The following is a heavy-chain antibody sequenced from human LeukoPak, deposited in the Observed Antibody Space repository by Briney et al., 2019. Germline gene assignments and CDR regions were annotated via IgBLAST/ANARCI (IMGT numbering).Heavy chain of an antibody. CDR1: GGSISSSNW. V-gene: IGHV4-4*02. CDR3: ARAVGATLYYFDC. D-gene: IGHD1-26*01. CDR2: IYTSGST. J-gene: IGHJ4*02. Sequence: SETLSLTCAVSGGSISSSNWWSWVRQPPGKGLEWIGRIYTSGSTNYNPSLKSRVTMSVDTSKNQFSLKLSSVTAADTAVYYCARAVGATLYYFDCWGQGTLVIVSS.